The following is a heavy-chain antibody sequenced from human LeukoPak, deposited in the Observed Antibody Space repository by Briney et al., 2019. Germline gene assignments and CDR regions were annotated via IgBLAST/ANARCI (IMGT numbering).Heavy chain of an antibody. CDR3: AKSGSSSSYFQH. Sequence: AGGSLRLSCEASGFTFSSYAMSWVRQAPGKGLEWVSAISGSGGGTYYADSVKGRFTISRDNSKNTLYLQMNSLRAEDTAVYYCAKSGSSSSYFQHWGQGTLVTVSS. V-gene: IGHV3-23*01. CDR2: ISGSGGGT. D-gene: IGHD1-26*01. J-gene: IGHJ1*01. CDR1: GFTFSSYA.